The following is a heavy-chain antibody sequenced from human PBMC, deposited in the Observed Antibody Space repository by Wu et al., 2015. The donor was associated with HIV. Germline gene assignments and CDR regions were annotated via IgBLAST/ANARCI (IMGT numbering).Heavy chain of an antibody. V-gene: IGHV1-2*02. CDR3: ARERVDYDSSGYRAHRGHHFDY. D-gene: IGHD3-22*01. J-gene: IGHJ4*02. CDR1: GYTFSDDYY. CDR2: INPNSGGT. Sequence: QVQLVQSGAEVKKPGASVRVSCKASGYTFSDDYYIHWVRQAPGQGLEWMGWINPNSGGTKYAQKFQGRVTMTRDTSISTAYMDLSWLRSDDTAVYYCARERVDYDSSGYRAHRGHHFDYWGQGTLVTVSS.